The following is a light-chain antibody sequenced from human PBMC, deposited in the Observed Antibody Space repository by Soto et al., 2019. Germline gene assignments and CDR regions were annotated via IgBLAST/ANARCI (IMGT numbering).Light chain of an antibody. J-gene: IGKJ1*01. V-gene: IGKV3-20*01. CDR3: EQYGSSRT. CDR1: QSVSSSY. Sequence: EIVLTQSPGTLSLSPGERATLSCRASQSVSSSYLAWYQQKPGQAPRLLIYGASSRATGIPDRFSGSGSGTGFTLTSSRLEPEDFAVYYCEQYGSSRTFGQGTKVEIK. CDR2: GAS.